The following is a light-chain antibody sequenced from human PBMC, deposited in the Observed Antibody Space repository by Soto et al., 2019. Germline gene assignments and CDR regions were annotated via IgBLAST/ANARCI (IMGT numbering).Light chain of an antibody. CDR3: QQYGSSPPWT. CDR2: GAS. Sequence: EIVLTQSPGTLSLSPGERATLSCRSSQSVSSSYLAWYQQKPCQAPRLLIYGASSRATGIPDRFSGSGSGTDFTLTISRLEPEDCAVYYCQQYGSSPPWTFGQGTKVEIK. J-gene: IGKJ1*01. V-gene: IGKV3-20*01. CDR1: QSVSSSY.